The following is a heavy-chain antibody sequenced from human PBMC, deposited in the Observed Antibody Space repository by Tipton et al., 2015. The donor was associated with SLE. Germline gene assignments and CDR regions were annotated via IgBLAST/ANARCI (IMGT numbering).Heavy chain of an antibody. J-gene: IGHJ4*02. V-gene: IGHV4-59*11. D-gene: IGHD1-26*01. Sequence: TLSLTCTVSGDSITSHSWSWIRQPPGKGLEFIGFFYYTGSTNYNPSLKSRVTISVDTSKNQFSLKLSPVTAADTAMYYCARGVGADYWGQGTLVTVSS. CDR2: FYYTGST. CDR1: GDSITSHS. CDR3: ARGVGADY.